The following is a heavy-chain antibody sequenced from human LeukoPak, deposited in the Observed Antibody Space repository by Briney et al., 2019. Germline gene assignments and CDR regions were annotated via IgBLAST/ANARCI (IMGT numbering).Heavy chain of an antibody. V-gene: IGHV3-7*01. CDR1: GFTFSSNW. Sequence: GGSLRLSCAASGFTFSSNWMSWVRQAPGKGLEWVANVKQDGSEKYYVDSVKGRFTISRDNGKNSLYLQMNSLRAEDTAVYYCAGASYSSSWFPTYFDYWGQGTLVTVSS. J-gene: IGHJ4*02. D-gene: IGHD6-13*01. CDR2: VKQDGSEK. CDR3: AGASYSSSWFPTYFDY.